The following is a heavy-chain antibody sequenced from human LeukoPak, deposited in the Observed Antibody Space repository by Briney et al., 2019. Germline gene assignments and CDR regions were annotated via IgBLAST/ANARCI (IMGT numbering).Heavy chain of an antibody. CDR1: GGSISSSSYY. J-gene: IGHJ5*02. CDR2: IYYSGST. D-gene: IGHD3-10*01. Sequence: SETLSLTCTVSGGSISSSSYYWGWIRQPPGKGLEWIGSIYYSGSTYYNPSLKSRVTISVDTSKNQFSLKLSSVTAADTAVYYCARSLLWFGESHPWGQGTLVTVSS. CDR3: ARSLLWFGESHP. V-gene: IGHV4-39*01.